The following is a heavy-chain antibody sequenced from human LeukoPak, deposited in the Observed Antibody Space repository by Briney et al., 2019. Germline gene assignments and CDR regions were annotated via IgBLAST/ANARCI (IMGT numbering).Heavy chain of an antibody. CDR1: RGSIRSSSYY. J-gene: IGHJ4*02. Sequence: SESLSLTRTVSRGSIRSSSYYWGWVRHPPGNGMEWLGSIYYSGSTYYNASLKSRGTISVDTSKNQFSLKLNSVTAADTAVYFCARQVVAVAGTGYFDYWGEGTLVTVSS. V-gene: IGHV4-39*01. CDR2: IYYSGST. CDR3: ARQVVAVAGTGYFDY. D-gene: IGHD6-19*01.